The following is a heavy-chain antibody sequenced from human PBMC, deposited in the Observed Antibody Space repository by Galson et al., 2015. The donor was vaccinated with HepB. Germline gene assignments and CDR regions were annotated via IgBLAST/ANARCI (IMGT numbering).Heavy chain of an antibody. CDR2: INHSGST. V-gene: IGHV4-34*01. D-gene: IGHD2-21*02. CDR1: GGSFSGYY. J-gene: IGHJ4*02. Sequence: LTCAVYGGSFSGYYWSWIRQPPGKGLEWIGEINHSGSTNYNPSLKSRVTISVDTSKNQFSLKLSSVTAADTAVYYCARLPATAIHFDYWGQGTLVTVSS. CDR3: ARLPATAIHFDY.